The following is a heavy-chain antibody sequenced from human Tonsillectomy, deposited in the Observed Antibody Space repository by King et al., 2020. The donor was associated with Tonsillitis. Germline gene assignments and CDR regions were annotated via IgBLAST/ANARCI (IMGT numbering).Heavy chain of an antibody. V-gene: IGHV3-9*01. CDR3: AKGGYGGSHWYFDL. J-gene: IGHJ2*01. Sequence: VELVESGGGLVQPGRSLRLSCAASGFIFDDYAMHWVRQAPGKGLEWVAGVSWNSDNIGYEDSVKGRFTISRDNAKNSLYLQMNSLRAEDTAFYYCAKGGYGGSHWYFDLWGRGTLVTVSS. CDR1: GFIFDDYA. D-gene: IGHD3-16*01. CDR2: VSWNSDNI.